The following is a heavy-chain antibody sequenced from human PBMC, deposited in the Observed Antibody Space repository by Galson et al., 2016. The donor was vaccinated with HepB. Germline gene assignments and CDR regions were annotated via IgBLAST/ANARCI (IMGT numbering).Heavy chain of an antibody. J-gene: IGHJ4*02. Sequence: SVKVSCKASGYIFTNYWMNWVRQAPGQGLEWMGIIDPSGGNTNYPQTFLGRISMTSETSTGTVYMELSDLTSEDTAMYFWAGDGGTRRNGRNFDYWGQGTLVTVSS. V-gene: IGHV1-46*01. CDR1: GYIFTNYW. CDR3: AGDGGTRRNGRNFDY. D-gene: IGHD2-15*01. CDR2: IDPSGGNT.